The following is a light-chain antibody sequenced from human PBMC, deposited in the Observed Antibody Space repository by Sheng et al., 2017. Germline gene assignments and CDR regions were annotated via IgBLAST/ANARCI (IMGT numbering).Light chain of an antibody. CDR3: QQYNNWPPYT. CDR1: QNINSY. Sequence: EIVLTQSPATLSLSPGESATLSCRASQNINSYLVWYQQKPGQAPRLLIYGASTRADGVPARFSGSGAGTDFTLTISSLQSEDFAIYFCQQYNNWPPYTFGQGTKLEI. CDR2: GAS. J-gene: IGKJ2*01. V-gene: IGKV3-15*01.